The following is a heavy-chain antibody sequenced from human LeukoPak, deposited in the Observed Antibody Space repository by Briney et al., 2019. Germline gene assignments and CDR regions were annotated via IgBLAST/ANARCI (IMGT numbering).Heavy chain of an antibody. J-gene: IGHJ3*02. CDR1: GFTFSSYG. D-gene: IGHD6-25*01. Sequence: GRSLRLSCAASGFTFSSYGMHWVRQAPGKGLEWVAVIWYDGSNKYYADSVKGRFTISRDNSKSTLYLQMNSLRAEDTAVYYCARDRLGAFDIWGQGTMVTVSS. V-gene: IGHV3-33*01. CDR3: ARDRLGAFDI. CDR2: IWYDGSNK.